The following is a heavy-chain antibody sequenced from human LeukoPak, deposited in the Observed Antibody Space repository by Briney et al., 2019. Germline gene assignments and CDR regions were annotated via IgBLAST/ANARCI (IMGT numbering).Heavy chain of an antibody. V-gene: IGHV3-30*18. CDR2: ISYDGSKT. CDR3: AKERFIYYDSSPTDY. Sequence: GGSLRLSCAASGFIFNGYGMHWVRQAPGKGLEWVAIISYDGSKTYYVDSVKGRFTVSRDNSKNTLYLQMDSLRAEGTAVYYCAKERFIYYDSSPTDYWGQGTLVTVSS. D-gene: IGHD3-22*01. CDR1: GFIFNGYG. J-gene: IGHJ4*02.